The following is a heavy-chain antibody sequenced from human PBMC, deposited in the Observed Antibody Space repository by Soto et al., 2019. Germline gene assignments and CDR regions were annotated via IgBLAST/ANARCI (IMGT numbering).Heavy chain of an antibody. CDR1: GDSVSSNIAA. Sequence: PSQTLSLTCAISGDSVSSNIAAWNWIRQSPSRGLEWLGRTYYRSKWYNDYAVSVKSRITINPDTSKNQFSLQLNSVTPEDTAVYYCVRAYCSGGSCWAWSNWFDPWGQGTLVTVSS. V-gene: IGHV6-1*01. J-gene: IGHJ5*02. CDR2: TYYRSKWYN. D-gene: IGHD2-15*01. CDR3: VRAYCSGGSCWAWSNWFDP.